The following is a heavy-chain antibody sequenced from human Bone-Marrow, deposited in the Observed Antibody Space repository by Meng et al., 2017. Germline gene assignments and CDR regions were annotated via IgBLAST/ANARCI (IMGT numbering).Heavy chain of an antibody. CDR3: ARGHYYYYGSGSYYRGPYYFDY. V-gene: IGHV4-34*01. J-gene: IGHJ4*02. CDR1: GGSFSDYY. D-gene: IGHD3-10*01. Sequence: SETLSLTCVVSGGSFSDYYWSWIRQPPGKGLEWIGEINHSGSTNYNPSLESRATISVDTSQNNLSLKLSSVTAADSAVYYCARGHYYYYGSGSYYRGPYYFDYWGQGTLVTVSS. CDR2: INHSGST.